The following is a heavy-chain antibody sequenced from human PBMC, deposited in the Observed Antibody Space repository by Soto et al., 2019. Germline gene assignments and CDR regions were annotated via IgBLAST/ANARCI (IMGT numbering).Heavy chain of an antibody. V-gene: IGHV3-23*01. CDR3: AYSSTPFDY. CDR1: GFTFSSYA. Sequence: EVQLLESGGVLVQPGGSLRLSCAASGFTFSSYAMSWFRQAPGKGLEWVSAISGSGGSTYYADSVKGRFTISRDNSKNTLYLQMNSLSAEDTAVYYCAYSSTPFDYWGQGNLVTVSS. CDR2: ISGSGGST. D-gene: IGHD6-13*01. J-gene: IGHJ4*02.